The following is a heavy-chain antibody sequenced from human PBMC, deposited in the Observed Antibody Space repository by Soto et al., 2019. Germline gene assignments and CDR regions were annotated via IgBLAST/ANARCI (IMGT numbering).Heavy chain of an antibody. D-gene: IGHD3-16*01. J-gene: IGHJ6*02. V-gene: IGHV1-18*01. Sequence: QVQLVQSGAEVKKPGASVKVSCKASGYTFTSYGISWVRQAPGQGLEWMGWISAYNGNTNYAQKLQGRVTMTTDTSTRPACMALRSLGSDATAVYYCASDGVSASYDAWFHYGMDVWGLGTTVTVSS. CDR3: ASDGVSASYDAWFHYGMDV. CDR1: GYTFTSYG. CDR2: ISAYNGNT.